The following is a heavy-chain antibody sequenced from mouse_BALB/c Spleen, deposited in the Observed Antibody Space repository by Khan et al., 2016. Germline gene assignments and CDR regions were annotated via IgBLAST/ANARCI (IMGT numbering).Heavy chain of an antibody. V-gene: IGHV3-2*02. Sequence: EVQLQESGPGLVKPSQSLSLTCTVTGYSITSDYAWNWIRQFPGNKLEWMGYISYSGSTSYNPSLKSRISITRDTSKNQFFLQLNSVTTEDTATXYCARYMITTGFAYWGQGTLVTVSA. CDR1: GYSITSDYA. J-gene: IGHJ3*01. CDR2: ISYSGST. D-gene: IGHD2-4*01. CDR3: ARYMITTGFAY.